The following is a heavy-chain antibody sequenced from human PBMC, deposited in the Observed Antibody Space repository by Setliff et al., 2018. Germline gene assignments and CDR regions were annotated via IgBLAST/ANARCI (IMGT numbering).Heavy chain of an antibody. CDR2: IYYRGST. V-gene: IGHV4-39*07. Sequence: SETLSLTCTVSGGSISSSGYYWGWIRQPPGKGLEWIGSIYYRGSTYYNPSLKSRVTMSVDASKNQFSLKLSSVTAADTAAYYCARGDGSGYYYILFDFWGQGALVTVSS. J-gene: IGHJ4*02. CDR3: ARGDGSGYYYILFDF. CDR1: GGSISSSGYY. D-gene: IGHD3-22*01.